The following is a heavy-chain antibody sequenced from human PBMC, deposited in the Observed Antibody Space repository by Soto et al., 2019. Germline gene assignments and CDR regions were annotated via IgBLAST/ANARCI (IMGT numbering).Heavy chain of an antibody. D-gene: IGHD3-10*01. CDR1: GGTFSSYA. CDR3: ARVGSAGVTIEY. V-gene: IGHV1-69*12. J-gene: IGHJ4*02. Sequence: QVQLVQSGAEVKKPGSSVKVSCKASGGTFSSYAISWVRQAPGQGLEWMGGIIPIFGTANYAQKFQGRVTITADESTSTAYMELSSLRAEDTAVYTCARVGSAGVTIEYWGQGTLVTVSS. CDR2: IIPIFGTA.